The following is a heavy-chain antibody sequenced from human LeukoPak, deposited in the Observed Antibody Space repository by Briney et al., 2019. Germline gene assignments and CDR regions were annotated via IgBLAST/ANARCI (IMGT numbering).Heavy chain of an antibody. CDR1: GFTSSIYA. D-gene: IGHD3-3*01. CDR3: AKRYYDFPLDY. V-gene: IGHV3-23*01. CDR2: ISANGGET. J-gene: IGHJ4*02. Sequence: GESLKISCAASGFTSSIYAMNWVRQAPGKGLEWVSGISANGGETHYADSVKGRFTISRDNSKNTLYLQINNPRVEDTAVYYCAKRYYDFPLDYWGQGTLVTVSS.